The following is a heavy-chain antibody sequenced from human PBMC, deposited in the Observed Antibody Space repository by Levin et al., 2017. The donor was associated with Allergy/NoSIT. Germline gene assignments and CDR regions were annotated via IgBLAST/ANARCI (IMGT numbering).Heavy chain of an antibody. J-gene: IGHJ5*02. CDR2: ISYDGSNK. Sequence: GGSLRLSCAASGFTFSSYGMHWVRQAPGKGLEWVAVISYDGSNKYYADSVKGRFTISRDNSKNTLYLQMNSLRAEDTAVYYCAKDALTYYYGSGSWFDPWGQGTLVTVSS. CDR1: GFTFSSYG. D-gene: IGHD3-10*01. CDR3: AKDALTYYYGSGSWFDP. V-gene: IGHV3-30*18.